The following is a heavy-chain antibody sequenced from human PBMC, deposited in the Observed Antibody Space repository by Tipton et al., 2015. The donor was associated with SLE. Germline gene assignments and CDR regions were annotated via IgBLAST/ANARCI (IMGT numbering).Heavy chain of an antibody. Sequence: TLSLTCTVSGGSISSYYWSWIRQPPGKGLEWIGYIYYSGSTNYNPSLKSRVTISVDTSKNQFSLKLSSVTAGDTAVYYCARQGTTRSPFDYWGQGTLVTVSS. CDR2: IYYSGST. CDR3: ARQGTTRSPFDY. J-gene: IGHJ4*02. CDR1: GGSISSYY. V-gene: IGHV4-59*08. D-gene: IGHD1-14*01.